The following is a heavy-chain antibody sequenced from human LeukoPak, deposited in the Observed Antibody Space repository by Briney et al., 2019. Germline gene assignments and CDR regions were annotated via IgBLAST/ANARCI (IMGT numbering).Heavy chain of an antibody. J-gene: IGHJ3*02. CDR3: ARHRLPRVYYDSSGYYHAAFDI. CDR1: GYTFTSYY. Sequence: ASVKVSCKASGYTFTSYYMHWVRQAPGQGLEWMGIINPSGGSTSYAQKFQGRVTMTRDTSTSTVYMELSSLRSDDTAVYYCARHRLPRVYYDSSGYYHAAFDIWGQGTMVTVSS. V-gene: IGHV1-46*01. CDR2: INPSGGST. D-gene: IGHD3-22*01.